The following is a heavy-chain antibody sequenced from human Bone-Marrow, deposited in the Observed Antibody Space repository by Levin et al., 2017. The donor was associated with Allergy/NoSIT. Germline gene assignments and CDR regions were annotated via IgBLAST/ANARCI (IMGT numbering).Heavy chain of an antibody. CDR1: GFTFSSYG. CDR3: AKDRYTIAVAGNFDY. CDR2: ISYDGSNK. V-gene: IGHV3-30*18. J-gene: IGHJ4*02. D-gene: IGHD6-19*01. Sequence: PSGGSLRLSCAASGFTFSSYGMHWVRQAPGKGLEWVAVISYDGSNKYYADSVKGRFTISRDNSKNTLYLQMNSLRAEDTAVYYCAKDRYTIAVAGNFDYWGQGTLVTVSS.